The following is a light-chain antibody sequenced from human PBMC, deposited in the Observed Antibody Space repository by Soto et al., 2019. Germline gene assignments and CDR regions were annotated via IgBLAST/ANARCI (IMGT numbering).Light chain of an antibody. CDR1: QSVSSNF. CDR3: QQFGSSPRT. J-gene: IGKJ1*01. CDR2: DAS. V-gene: IGKV3-20*01. Sequence: IVLTQSPGTLSLSPGERATLSCRASQSVSSNFLAWYQQKPGQAPRLLIYDASNRATGIPDRFSGSGSGTDFTLTISRLEPEDFAVYYCQQFGSSPRTFGQGTKVEIX.